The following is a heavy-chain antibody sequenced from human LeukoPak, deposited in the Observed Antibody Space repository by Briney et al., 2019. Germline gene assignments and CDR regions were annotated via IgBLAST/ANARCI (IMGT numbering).Heavy chain of an antibody. V-gene: IGHV3-30*19. CDR3: ARGDYEVY. J-gene: IGHJ4*02. D-gene: IGHD4-17*01. CDR1: GSIFSDYG. CDR2: ISYDGDNT. Sequence: PGGSLRLSCAASGSIFSDYGLHWVRQAPGKGLEWVVYISYDGDNTYYADSVKGRFTISRDNSKNTLYLLVNSLRVEDTAVYYCARGDYEVYWGQGTLVTVSS.